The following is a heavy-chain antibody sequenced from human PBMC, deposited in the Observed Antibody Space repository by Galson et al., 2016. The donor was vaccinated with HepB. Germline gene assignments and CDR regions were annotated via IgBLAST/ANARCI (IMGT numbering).Heavy chain of an antibody. J-gene: IGHJ4*02. V-gene: IGHV3-11*01. CDR2: ISHSGNTR. D-gene: IGHD1-1*01. Sequence: SLRLSCAASGFSFNDFYMSWIRQPPGKALEWISYISHSGNTREYADSVKGRFTVSRDTNKNSVYLRLNSLTAGDTALYYCARDVNNWTGDRRLFDLWGQGTLVAVSS. CDR1: GFSFNDFY. CDR3: ARDVNNWTGDRRLFDL.